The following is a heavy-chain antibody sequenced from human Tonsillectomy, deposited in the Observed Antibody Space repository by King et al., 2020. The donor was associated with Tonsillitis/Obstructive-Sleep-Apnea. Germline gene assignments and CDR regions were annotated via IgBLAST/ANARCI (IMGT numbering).Heavy chain of an antibody. D-gene: IGHD6-13*01. CDR2: IKEDGSET. V-gene: IGHV3-7*04. CDR3: VRLIAAARLRYFDL. Sequence: VQLVESGGGLVQPGGSLRLSCAASGFTFSDFGMNWVRQAPGKGLEWVANIKEDGSETYYVDSVRGRFTISRDNAKDSLSLQMNSLRAEDTDMYFCVRLIAAARLRYFDLWGRGTLVTVSS. J-gene: IGHJ2*01. CDR1: GFTFSDFG.